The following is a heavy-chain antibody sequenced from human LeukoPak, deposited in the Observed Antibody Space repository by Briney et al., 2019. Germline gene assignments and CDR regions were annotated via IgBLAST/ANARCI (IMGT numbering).Heavy chain of an antibody. V-gene: IGHV3-7*03. CDR1: GFTFSSYW. Sequence: GGSLRLSCAASGFTFSSYWMSWARQAPGTGLEWVATIKQGGSEKYFVDSVKGRFTISRDNAKNSLYLQMNSLRAEDTALYYCAKDISMIVPSYFDLWGRGTLVTVSS. CDR3: AKDISMIVPSYFDL. CDR2: IKQGGSEK. D-gene: IGHD3-22*01. J-gene: IGHJ2*01.